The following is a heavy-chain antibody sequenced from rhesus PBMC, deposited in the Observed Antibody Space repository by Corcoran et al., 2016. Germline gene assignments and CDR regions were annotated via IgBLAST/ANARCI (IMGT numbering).Heavy chain of an antibody. J-gene: IGHJ6*01. CDR1: GGSFSSSW. CDR3: ARGPVLGGLDS. Sequence: QVQLQESGPGVVKPSETLSLTSAVSGGSFSSSWWSGIRQPPGKGLEGIGEINGNSGSTHYHPSLQIRVTISKDASKNQFSLRLSSVTAADTAVYYCARGPVLGGLDSWGQGVVVPVSS. D-gene: IGHD3-34*01. V-gene: IGHV4-80*01. CDR2: INGNSGST.